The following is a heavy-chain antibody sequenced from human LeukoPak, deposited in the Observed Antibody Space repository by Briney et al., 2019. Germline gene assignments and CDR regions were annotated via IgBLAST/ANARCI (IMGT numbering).Heavy chain of an antibody. J-gene: IGHJ4*02. CDR2: INHSGST. CDR3: AREGILTGCVDY. V-gene: IGHV4-34*09. D-gene: IGHD3-9*01. CDR1: GGSFSGYY. Sequence: PSETLSLTCAVYGGSFSGYYWSWIRQPPGKGLEWIGEINHSGSTYYNPSLKSRVIISVDTSKNQFSLKLSSVTAADTAVYYCAREGILTGCVDYWGQGTLVTVSS.